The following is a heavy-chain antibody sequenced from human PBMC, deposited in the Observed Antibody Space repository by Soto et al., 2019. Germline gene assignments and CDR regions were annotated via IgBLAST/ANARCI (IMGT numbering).Heavy chain of an antibody. J-gene: IGHJ6*02. CDR2: ISAYNGNT. V-gene: IGHV1-18*01. CDR1: GYTFTSYG. Sequence: QVQLVQSGAEVKKPGASVKVSCKASGYTFTSYGISWVRQAPGQGLEWMGWISAYNGNTNYAQKLQGRVTMTTDPSSSTAYMELRSLRYDDTAVYYCAVATSPLYYFYGMDVWGQGTTVTVSS. D-gene: IGHD5-12*01. CDR3: AVATSPLYYFYGMDV.